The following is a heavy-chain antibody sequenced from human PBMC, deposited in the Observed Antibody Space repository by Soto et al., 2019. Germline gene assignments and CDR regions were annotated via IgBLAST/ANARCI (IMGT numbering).Heavy chain of an antibody. Sequence: SQTLSRTCAISGASGSSNRAAWNWISQSPWRGLEWLGRTYYRSTWYNDYAVSVKSRITINPDTSKNQFSLQLNPVTPEDTAVYYCASGGTSYDFWSGYYTGIHYGMDVWGQGTTVTVSS. CDR1: GASGSSNRAA. CDR2: TYYRSTWYN. J-gene: IGHJ6*02. D-gene: IGHD3-3*01. CDR3: ASGGTSYDFWSGYYTGIHYGMDV. V-gene: IGHV6-1*01.